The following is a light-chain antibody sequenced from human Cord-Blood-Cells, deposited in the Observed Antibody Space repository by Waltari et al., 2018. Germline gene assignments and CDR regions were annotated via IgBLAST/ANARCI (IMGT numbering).Light chain of an antibody. CDR2: GAS. J-gene: IGKJ1*01. V-gene: IGKV3-20*01. Sequence: LSLSPGERATLSCRASQSVSSSYLAWYQQKPGQAPRLLIYGASSRATGIPDRFSGSGSGTDFTLTISRLEPEDFVVYYCQQYGSSPRTFGQGTKVEIK. CDR1: QSVSSSY. CDR3: QQYGSSPRT.